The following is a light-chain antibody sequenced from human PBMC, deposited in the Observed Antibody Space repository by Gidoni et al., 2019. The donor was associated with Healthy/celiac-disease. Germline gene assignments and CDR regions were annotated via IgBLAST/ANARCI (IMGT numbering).Light chain of an antibody. V-gene: IGKV1-39*01. CDR2: AAS. CDR1: QSMSSY. J-gene: IGKJ4*01. Sequence: IQMTQSPSSLSASVGDRVTISCRTSQSMSSYLNWYQQKPGKAPKLLIYAASSLQSGVPSRFSGSGSGTDFTLTISRLQPEDFATYYCQQSDSTPHTFGEGTKVEIK. CDR3: QQSDSTPHT.